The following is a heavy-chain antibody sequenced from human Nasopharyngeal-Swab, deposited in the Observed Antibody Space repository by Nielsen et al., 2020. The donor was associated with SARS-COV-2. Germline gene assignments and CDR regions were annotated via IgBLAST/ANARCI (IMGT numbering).Heavy chain of an antibody. CDR1: GFTFDDYA. CDR2: ISWNSGSI. CDR3: ANGEYSRGWYPGAI. Sequence: GGSLRLSCAASGFTFDDYAMHWVRQAPGQGLEWVSGISWNSGSIGYADSVKGRFTISRDNAKNSLYLQMNSLRAEDTALYYRANGEYSRGWYPGAIWGQGTMVTVSS. D-gene: IGHD6-19*01. V-gene: IGHV3-9*01. J-gene: IGHJ3*02.